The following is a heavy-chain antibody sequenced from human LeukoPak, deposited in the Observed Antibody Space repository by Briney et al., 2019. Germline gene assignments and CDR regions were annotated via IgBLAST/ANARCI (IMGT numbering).Heavy chain of an antibody. CDR1: GGSFSGYY. CDR2: INHSGST. J-gene: IGHJ4*02. D-gene: IGHD3-22*01. CDR3: ARGRITMNN. Sequence: SETLSLTCAVYGGSFSGYYWSWIRQPPGEGLERIGEINHSGSTNYNPSLKSRVTISVDTSKNQFSLKLSSVTAADTAVYYCARGRITMNNWGQGTLVTVSS. V-gene: IGHV4-34*01.